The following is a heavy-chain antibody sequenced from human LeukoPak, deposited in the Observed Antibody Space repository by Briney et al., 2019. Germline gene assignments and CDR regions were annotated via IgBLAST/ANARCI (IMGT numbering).Heavy chain of an antibody. CDR2: IYHSGST. J-gene: IGHJ4*02. D-gene: IGHD3-10*01. CDR1: RYDINSVYY. CDR3: ARAGGYYGSGSFVDY. V-gene: IGHV4-38-2*02. Sequence: SETLSHTCTVSRYDINSVYYWGWIRQPPGKGLEWIGSIYHSGSTYYNASLKSRVTISMDTSRNKFSLNLNSVTAADTAVYYCARAGGYYGSGSFVDYWGQGLLVTVSS.